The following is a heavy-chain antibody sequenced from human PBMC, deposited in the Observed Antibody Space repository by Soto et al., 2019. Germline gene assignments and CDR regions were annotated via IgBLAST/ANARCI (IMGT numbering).Heavy chain of an antibody. CDR1: GYTFTSYD. V-gene: IGHV1-8*01. CDR2: MNPNSGNT. Sequence: QVQLVQSGAEVKKPGASVKVSCKASGYTFTSYDINWVRQATGQGLEWTGWMNPNSGNTGYAQKFQGRVTMTRNTSISTAYMELSSLRSEDTAVYYCARSPPFPGYSSSWYYYYYYYMDVWGKGTTVTVSS. CDR3: ARSPPFPGYSSSWYYYYYYYMDV. D-gene: IGHD6-13*01. J-gene: IGHJ6*03.